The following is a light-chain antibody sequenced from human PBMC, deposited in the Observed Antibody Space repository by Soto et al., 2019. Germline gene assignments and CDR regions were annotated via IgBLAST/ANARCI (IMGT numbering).Light chain of an antibody. Sequence: DIQMTQSPSSLSASVGDRVTITCRASQSITYWLAWYQQKPGRAPKLLIYDVFNLQSGVPSRFSGSGSGTEFSLTISSLQPDDSATYYCQQYHSFSFTFGQWTKLEIK. CDR3: QQYHSFSFT. V-gene: IGKV1-5*01. J-gene: IGKJ2*01. CDR2: DVF. CDR1: QSITYW.